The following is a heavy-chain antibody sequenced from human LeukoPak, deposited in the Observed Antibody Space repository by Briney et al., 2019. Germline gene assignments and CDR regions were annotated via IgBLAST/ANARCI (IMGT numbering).Heavy chain of an antibody. CDR2: IYYSGST. V-gene: IGHV4-31*11. D-gene: IGHD3-10*01. CDR3: ARDRSSAFDI. J-gene: IGHJ3*02. CDR1: GGSFSGYY. Sequence: PSETLSLTCAVYGGSFSGYYWSWIRQHPGKGLEWIGYIYYSGSTYYNPSLKSRVTISVDTSKNQFSLKLSSVTAADTAVYYCARDRSSAFDIWGQGTMVTVSS.